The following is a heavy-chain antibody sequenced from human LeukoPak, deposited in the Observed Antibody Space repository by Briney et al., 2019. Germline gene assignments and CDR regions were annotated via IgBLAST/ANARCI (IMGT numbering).Heavy chain of an antibody. CDR1: GGTFSSYA. Sequence: ASVKVSCKASGGTFSSYAISWVRQAPGQGLEWMGGIIPIFGTANYAQKFQGRVTITADESTNTAYMELSSLRSEDTAVYYCARGPQVGAFDLWGQGTMVTVSS. CDR2: IIPIFGTA. V-gene: IGHV1-69*13. D-gene: IGHD1-26*01. J-gene: IGHJ3*01. CDR3: ARGPQVGAFDL.